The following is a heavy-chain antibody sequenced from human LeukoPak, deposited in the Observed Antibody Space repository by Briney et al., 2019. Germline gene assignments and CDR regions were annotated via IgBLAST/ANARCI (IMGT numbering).Heavy chain of an antibody. Sequence: SETLSLTRTVSGGSMNSYYWTWIRQPPGKGLEWIGYIYNSGSTNYNPSLKSRVTISTDTSKKQFSLRVSSVTAADTAVYYCARRLRIEGGSRRGDALDMWGQGTIVTVSS. CDR2: IYNSGST. CDR1: GGSMNSYY. CDR3: ARRLRIEGGSRRGDALDM. J-gene: IGHJ3*02. D-gene: IGHD1-26*01. V-gene: IGHV4-59*08.